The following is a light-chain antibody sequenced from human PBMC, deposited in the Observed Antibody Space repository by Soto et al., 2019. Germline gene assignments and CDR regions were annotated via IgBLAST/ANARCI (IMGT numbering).Light chain of an antibody. CDR2: DAS. CDR1: QSLSSW. CDR3: QQYYTYSQT. V-gene: IGKV1-5*01. Sequence: IQLCQSPSTLSASVGDRVTLTCRASQSLSSWLAWYQQKPGKAPKLLIYDASSLQSGVPSRFSGTGSGTEFTLTISSLQPDDFATYYCQQYYTYSQTFGQGTKVDI. J-gene: IGKJ1*01.